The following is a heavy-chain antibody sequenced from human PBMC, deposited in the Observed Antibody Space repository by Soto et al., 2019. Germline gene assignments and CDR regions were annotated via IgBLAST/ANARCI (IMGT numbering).Heavy chain of an antibody. V-gene: IGHV3-15*01. D-gene: IGHD4-17*01. J-gene: IGHJ3*02. CDR2: IKSKTDGGTT. Sequence: EVQLVESGGGLVKPGGSLRLSCAASGFTFSNAWMSWVRQAPGKGLEWVGRIKSKTDGGTTDYAAPVKGRFTISRDDSKNTLYLHMNSLKTEDTAVYYCTTYYGDYGAFDIWGQGTMVTVSS. CDR1: GFTFSNAW. CDR3: TTYYGDYGAFDI.